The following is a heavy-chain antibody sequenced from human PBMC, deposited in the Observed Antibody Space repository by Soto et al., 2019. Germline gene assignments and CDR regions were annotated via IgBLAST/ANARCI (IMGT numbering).Heavy chain of an antibody. CDR3: ARDYGDYARTPYYGMDV. Sequence: QVQLVQSGAEVKKPGSSVKVSCKASGGTFSSYAISWVRQAPGQGLEWMGGIIPIFGTANYAQKFQGRVTSTADESTSTADRELSSLRSEDTAVYYCARDYGDYARTPYYGMDVWGQGTTVTVSS. CDR2: IIPIFGTA. CDR1: GGTFSSYA. V-gene: IGHV1-69*12. D-gene: IGHD4-17*01. J-gene: IGHJ6*02.